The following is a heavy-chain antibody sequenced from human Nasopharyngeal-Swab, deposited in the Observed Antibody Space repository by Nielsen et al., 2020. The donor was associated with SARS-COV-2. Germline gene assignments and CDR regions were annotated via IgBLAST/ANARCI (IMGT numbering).Heavy chain of an antibody. CDR2: ISGSSTTI. D-gene: IGHD3-10*01. Sequence: GESLKISCAASGFIFYDYYMSWIRQAPGKVLEWVSYISGSSTTIHYADSVKGRFTISRDNAKNSLYLQMNSLRAEDTAVYYCARETRNYYYGSAEYYFDYWGQGTPVTVSS. V-gene: IGHV3-11*04. J-gene: IGHJ4*02. CDR3: ARETRNYYYGSAEYYFDY. CDR1: GFIFYDYY.